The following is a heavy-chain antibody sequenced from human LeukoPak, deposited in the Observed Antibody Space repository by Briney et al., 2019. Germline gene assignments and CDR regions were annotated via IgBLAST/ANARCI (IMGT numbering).Heavy chain of an antibody. CDR1: GFTFSTFG. V-gene: IGHV3-30*02. CDR3: ARDRLGAMLFFDS. CDR2: IRYDGSNK. D-gene: IGHD3-16*01. J-gene: IGHJ4*02. Sequence: GGSLRLSCAASGFAASGFTFSTFGMHWVRQAPGKGLEWVAFIRYDGSNKYYADSVKGRFTISRDNSKNTLYLQMNSLRAEDTALYYCARDRLGAMLFFDSWGQGTLVTVSS.